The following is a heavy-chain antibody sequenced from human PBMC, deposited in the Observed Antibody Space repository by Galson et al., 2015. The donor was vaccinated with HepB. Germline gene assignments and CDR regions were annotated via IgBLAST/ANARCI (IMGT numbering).Heavy chain of an antibody. CDR2: IYSGGSA. CDR1: GFTFSSYN. J-gene: IGHJ4*02. Sequence: SLRLSCAASGFTFSSYNMSWVRQAPEKGLEWVSVIYSGGSAYYADSVKGRFTISRDNSKNTLYLQMNSLRAEDTAVYYCAKDLSPSRELLFNFDYWGQGTLVTVSS. V-gene: IGHV3-66*02. CDR3: AKDLSPSRELLFNFDY. D-gene: IGHD1-26*01.